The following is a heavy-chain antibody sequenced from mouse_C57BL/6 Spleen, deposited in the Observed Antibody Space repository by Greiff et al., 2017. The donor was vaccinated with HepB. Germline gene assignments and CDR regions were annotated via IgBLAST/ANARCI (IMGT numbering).Heavy chain of an antibody. CDR1: GYTFTSYG. Sequence: QVQLQQSGAELARPGASVTLSCKASGYTFTSYGISWVKQRTGQGLEWIGEIYPRSGNTYYNEKFTGKATLTADKSSSTAYMELRSLTSEDSAVYFCERLDDYDVDAMDYWGQGTSVTVSS. J-gene: IGHJ4*01. D-gene: IGHD2-4*01. CDR3: ERLDDYDVDAMDY. V-gene: IGHV1-81*01. CDR2: IYPRSGNT.